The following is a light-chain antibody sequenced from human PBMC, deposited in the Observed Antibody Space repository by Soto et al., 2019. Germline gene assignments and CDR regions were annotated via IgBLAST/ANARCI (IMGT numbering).Light chain of an antibody. CDR2: DAS. Sequence: DIPMTQSPSTLSASVGDRVTITCRASQTISRRLAWYQQKPGKAPKVLIYDASTLESGVPSRFSGSGSGTEFTLTISSLQPDDLATYYCQHYSLYSGTFGQGTKLEIK. CDR1: QTISRR. CDR3: QHYSLYSGT. J-gene: IGKJ2*01. V-gene: IGKV1-5*01.